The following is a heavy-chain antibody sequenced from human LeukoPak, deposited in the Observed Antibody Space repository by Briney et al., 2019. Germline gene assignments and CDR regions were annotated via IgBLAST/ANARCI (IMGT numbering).Heavy chain of an antibody. J-gene: IGHJ4*02. CDR3: AKDGVDITMIVVVPPFDY. CDR1: GFTFSSYA. V-gene: IGHV3-23*01. CDR2: ISGSGGST. Sequence: PGGSLRLSCAASGFTFSSYAMSWVRQAPGKGLEWVSAISGSGGSTYYADSVKGRFTTSRDNSKNTLYLQMNSLRAEDTAVYYCAKDGVDITMIVVVPPFDYWGQGTLVTVSS. D-gene: IGHD3-22*01.